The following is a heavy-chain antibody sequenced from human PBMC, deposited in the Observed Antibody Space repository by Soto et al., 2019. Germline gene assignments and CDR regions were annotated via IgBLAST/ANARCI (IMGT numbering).Heavy chain of an antibody. CDR3: ARDLGRKYYYGSGSYNWFDP. CDR1: GGSISSGDYY. J-gene: IGHJ5*02. V-gene: IGHV4-30-4*01. D-gene: IGHD3-10*01. Sequence: PSETLSRTCTVSGGSISSGDYYWIWIRQPPGKVLEWIGYIYYSGSTYYNPSLKSRVTISVDTSKNQFSLKLSSVTAADTAVYYCARDLGRKYYYGSGSYNWFDPWGQGTLVTVSS. CDR2: IYYSGST.